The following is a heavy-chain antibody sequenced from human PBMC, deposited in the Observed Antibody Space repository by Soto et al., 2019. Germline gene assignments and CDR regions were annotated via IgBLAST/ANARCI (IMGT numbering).Heavy chain of an antibody. CDR3: ARVWGIFQFLDY. D-gene: IGHD3-16*01. CDR2: INAANGNT. J-gene: IGHJ4*01. V-gene: IGHV1-3*01. Sequence: ASVKVSCKASGYTFRTYAMHWVRQAPGQRLEWMGSINAANGNTKYSQKLQGRLTITRDTAASTAYMELSSLRSEDTAVYYCARVWGIFQFLDYWSQ. CDR1: GYTFRTYA.